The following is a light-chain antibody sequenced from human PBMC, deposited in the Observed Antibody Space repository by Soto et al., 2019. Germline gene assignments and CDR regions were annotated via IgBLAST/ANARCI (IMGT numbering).Light chain of an antibody. CDR1: SSNIGGNS. J-gene: IGLJ1*01. CDR2: DDN. V-gene: IGLV1-51*01. Sequence: QAVVTQPPSVSAAPGQKVTISCSGSSSNIGGNSVSWYQQLPGTAPKLLIYDDNKRPSGIPDRFSGSKSGTSATLGITGFQTGDEADYYCGSWDSSPSAYVFGTGTTVTVL. CDR3: GSWDSSPSAYV.